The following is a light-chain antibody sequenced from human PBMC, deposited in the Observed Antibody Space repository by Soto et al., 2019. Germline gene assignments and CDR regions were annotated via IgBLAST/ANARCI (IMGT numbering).Light chain of an antibody. CDR2: GAS. Sequence: EIVLTQSPGTPSLSPGERATLSCRASQSVSSSYLAWYQQTPGQAPRLLIYGASSRATSIPDRFSGSGSGTDFTLTISRLEPEYFAVYYCQQYGSSLFTFGPGTKVDIK. CDR1: QSVSSSY. V-gene: IGKV3-20*01. J-gene: IGKJ3*01. CDR3: QQYGSSLFT.